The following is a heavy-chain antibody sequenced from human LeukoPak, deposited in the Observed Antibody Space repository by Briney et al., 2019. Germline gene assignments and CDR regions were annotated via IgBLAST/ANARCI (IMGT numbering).Heavy chain of an antibody. CDR3: AKDQGSSWPKYYYGMDV. D-gene: IGHD6-13*01. V-gene: IGHV3-23*01. Sequence: PAGGSLRLSCAASGFTFSSYAMSWVRQAPGEGLECVSAISGSGSSTYYADSVKGRFTISRDNSKNTLYLQMNSLRAEDTAVYYCAKDQGSSWPKYYYGMDVWGQGTTVTVSS. CDR2: ISGSGSST. CDR1: GFTFSSYA. J-gene: IGHJ6*02.